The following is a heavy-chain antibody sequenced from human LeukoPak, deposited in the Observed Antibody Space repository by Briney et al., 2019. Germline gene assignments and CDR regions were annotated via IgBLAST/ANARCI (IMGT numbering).Heavy chain of an antibody. CDR1: GFTFSSCA. D-gene: IGHD6-6*01. CDR3: AKLRGSSGPIDY. V-gene: IGHV3-23*01. J-gene: IGHJ4*02. CDR2: IVYSGGST. Sequence: TGGSLRLSCAASGFTFSSCAMSWVRQAPGKGLEWVSAIVYSGGSTYYADSVKGRFTISRDNSKSTLYLQMNTLRAEDTAVYYCAKLRGSSGPIDYWGQGTLVTVSS.